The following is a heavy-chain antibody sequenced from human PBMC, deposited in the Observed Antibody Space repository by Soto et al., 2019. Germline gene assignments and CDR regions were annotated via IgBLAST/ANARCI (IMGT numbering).Heavy chain of an antibody. V-gene: IGHV3-23*01. J-gene: IGHJ6*02. CDR2: ITAGGDKT. CDR3: AKDSLINAWFDYGMDV. Sequence: GGSLRLSCAASGFTFSNYAMSWVRQAPGKGLEWISAITAGGDKTAYGDSVKGRFTISRDDSKNTLYVQMNSLRVEDTGFYFCAKDSLINAWFDYGMDVWGQGTTVTVSS. CDR1: GFTFSNYA. D-gene: IGHD3-10*01.